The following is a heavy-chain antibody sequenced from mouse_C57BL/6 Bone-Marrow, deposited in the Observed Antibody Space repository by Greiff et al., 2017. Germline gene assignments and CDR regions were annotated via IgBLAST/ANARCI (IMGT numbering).Heavy chain of an antibody. D-gene: IGHD1-1*01. V-gene: IGHV14-4*01. CDR2: IDPENGDT. Sequence: EVQRVESGAELVRPGASVKLSCTASGFNIKDDYMHWVKQRPEQGLEWIGWIDPENGDTEYASKFQGKATITADTSSNTAYLQLSSLTSEDTAVYYCTTGITTVVATRYFDVWGTGTTVTVSS. CDR3: TTGITTVVATRYFDV. CDR1: GFNIKDDY. J-gene: IGHJ1*03.